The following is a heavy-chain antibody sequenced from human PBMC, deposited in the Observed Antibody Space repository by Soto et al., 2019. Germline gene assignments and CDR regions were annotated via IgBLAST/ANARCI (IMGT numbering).Heavy chain of an antibody. D-gene: IGHD3-3*01. V-gene: IGHV4-31*03. J-gene: IGHJ5*02. CDR1: GGSISSGGYY. CDR2: IYYSGST. Sequence: TRSLPCPVSGGSISSGGYYWSWIPQHPGKGLEWIGYIYYSGSTYYNPSLKSRVTISVDTPKNQFSLKLSSVTAADTAVYYCARERGYGFWNWFDPWGQGTLVTVSS. CDR3: ARERGYGFWNWFDP.